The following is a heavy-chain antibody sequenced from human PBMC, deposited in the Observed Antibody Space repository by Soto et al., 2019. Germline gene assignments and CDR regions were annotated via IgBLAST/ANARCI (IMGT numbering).Heavy chain of an antibody. CDR2: IYYSGST. CDR1: GGSISSGYYY. Sequence: SETLSLTCSVSGGSISSGYYYWSWIRQPPGKGLEWIGNIYYSGSTNYNPSLKSRVTISVDTSKSQFSLKLSSVTAADTAVYYCARGAVVTPEYFQHWGQGTLVTVSS. D-gene: IGHD2-21*02. V-gene: IGHV4-61*01. J-gene: IGHJ1*01. CDR3: ARGAVVTPEYFQH.